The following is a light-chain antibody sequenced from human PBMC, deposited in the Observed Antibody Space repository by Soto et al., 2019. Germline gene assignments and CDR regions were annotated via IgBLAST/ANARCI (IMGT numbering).Light chain of an antibody. CDR1: SSDVGGYNY. CDR3: KSYDSSLTTYV. J-gene: IGLJ1*01. V-gene: IGLV2-8*01. CDR2: EVS. Sequence: QSVLTQPPSASGSPGQSVTISCTGTSSDVGGYNYVSWYQQHPGKAPKLMIYEVSKRPSGVPDRFSGSKSGNTASLTVSGLQAEDEADYSCKSYDSSLTTYVFGTGTKVTVL.